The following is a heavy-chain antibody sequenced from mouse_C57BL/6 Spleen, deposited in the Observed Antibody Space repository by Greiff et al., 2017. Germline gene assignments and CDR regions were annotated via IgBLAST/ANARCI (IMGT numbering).Heavy chain of an antibody. CDR1: GYTFTSYW. Sequence: QVQLQQPGAELVMPGASVKLSCKASGYTFTSYWMHWVKQRPGQGLEWIGEIDPSDSYTNYNQKFKGKSTLTVDKSSSPAYMQLSSLTAEDSAVYYCASTTGDYFDYWGQGTTLTVSS. D-gene: IGHD1-1*01. J-gene: IGHJ2*01. V-gene: IGHV1-69*01. CDR2: IDPSDSYT. CDR3: ASTTGDYFDY.